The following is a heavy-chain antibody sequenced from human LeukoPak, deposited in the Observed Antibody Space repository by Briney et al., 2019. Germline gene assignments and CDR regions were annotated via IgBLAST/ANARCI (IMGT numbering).Heavy chain of an antibody. Sequence: GGSLRLSCAASGFTFDDYAMSWVREGPGKGLEWVSGINWNGGSTGYADSVKGRFTISRDNAKNSLYLQMNSLRAEDTALYFCARDLSGSDNYWGQGILVSVSS. CDR3: ARDLSGSDNY. CDR1: GFTFDDYA. D-gene: IGHD1-26*01. V-gene: IGHV3-20*04. J-gene: IGHJ4*02. CDR2: INWNGGST.